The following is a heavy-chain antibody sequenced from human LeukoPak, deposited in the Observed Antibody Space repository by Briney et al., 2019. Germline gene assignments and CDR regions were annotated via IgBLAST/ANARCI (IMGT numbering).Heavy chain of an antibody. CDR3: ARHMVSGWYDRFDY. J-gene: IGHJ4*02. CDR1: GGSISSSSYY. CDR2: IYYSGST. D-gene: IGHD6-19*01. V-gene: IGHV4-39*01. Sequence: NPSETLSLTCTVSGGSISSSSYYWGWIRQPPGKGLEWIGSIYYSGSTYYNPSLKSRVTISVDTSKNQFSLKLSSVTAADTAVYYCARHMVSGWYDRFDYWGQGTLVTVSS.